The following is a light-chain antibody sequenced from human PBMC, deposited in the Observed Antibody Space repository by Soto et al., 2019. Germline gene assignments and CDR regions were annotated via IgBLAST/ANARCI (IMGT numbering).Light chain of an antibody. CDR3: CSYAGGYTHAV. CDR2: GNR. Sequence: QLVLTQPPSVSGVPGQRVTISCTGNNSNLGAGYDVHWYQQLPGAAPKLVVFGNRNRPSGVPERFSGSKSGTSASLAITGLQAEDEADYYCCSYAGGYTHAVFGGGTKVTVL. V-gene: IGLV1-40*01. J-gene: IGLJ2*01. CDR1: NSNLGAGYD.